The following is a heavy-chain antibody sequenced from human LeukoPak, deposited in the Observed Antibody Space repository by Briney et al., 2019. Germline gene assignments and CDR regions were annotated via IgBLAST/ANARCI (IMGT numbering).Heavy chain of an antibody. Sequence: SVKVSCKASGGTFSSYAISWVRLAPGQGLEWMGRIIPIFGTANYAQKFQGRVTITTDESTSTAYMELSSLRSEDTAVYYCAGTYYDFWSGYDHYYYYYMDVWGKGTTVTVSS. CDR3: AGTYYDFWSGYDHYYYYYMDV. D-gene: IGHD3-3*01. J-gene: IGHJ6*03. CDR2: IIPIFGTA. CDR1: GGTFSSYA. V-gene: IGHV1-69*05.